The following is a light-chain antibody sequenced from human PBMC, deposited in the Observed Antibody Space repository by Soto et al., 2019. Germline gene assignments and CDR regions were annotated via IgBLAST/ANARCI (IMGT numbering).Light chain of an antibody. CDR2: DAY. CDR3: QQCSDGPAYT. V-gene: IGKV3-11*01. Sequence: EVVLTQSPATLSLSPGERATLSCRASQSVSSHLAWYQQRPGQAPRLLIYDAYNRATGIPGRFSGSGYGTDFTLTISSLEPEDFALYYCQQCSDGPAYTFGQGTRLDIK. CDR1: QSVSSH. J-gene: IGKJ2*01.